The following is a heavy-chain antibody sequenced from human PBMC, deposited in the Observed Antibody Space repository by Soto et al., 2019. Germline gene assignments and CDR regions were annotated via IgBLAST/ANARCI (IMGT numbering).Heavy chain of an antibody. D-gene: IGHD3-3*01. Sequence: ASVKVSCKASGFTFTSYAIHWVRQAPGQRLEWMGWINAGNGDTKYSQNFQGRVTITIDTPATTAYMELSSLRSEDTAVYYCASCPSRSAFWFDPWGQGALVTVSS. J-gene: IGHJ5*02. CDR2: INAGNGDT. V-gene: IGHV1-3*01. CDR3: ASCPSRSAFWFDP. CDR1: GFTFTSYA.